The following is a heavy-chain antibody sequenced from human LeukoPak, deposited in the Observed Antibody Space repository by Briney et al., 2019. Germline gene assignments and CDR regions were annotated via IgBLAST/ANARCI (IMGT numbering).Heavy chain of an antibody. CDR1: GSSISTYY. CDR2: IYNNGIN. D-gene: IGHD3-10*01. CDR3: AKFRLPGIGLRDWFFDL. J-gene: IGHJ2*01. V-gene: IGHV4-59*08. Sequence: ASETLSLTCTVSGSSISTYYWSWIRQPPGKGLEWIGYIYNNGINNYNPSLRSRVTISIDTSKNQLSLKLNSVTAADTAVYYCAKFRLPGIGLRDWFFDLWGRGALVTVSS.